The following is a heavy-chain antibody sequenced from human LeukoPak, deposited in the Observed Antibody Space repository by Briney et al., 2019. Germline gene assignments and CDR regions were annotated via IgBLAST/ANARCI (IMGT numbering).Heavy chain of an antibody. CDR2: ISSSSSYI. CDR3: ARDSPDIVVVVAVLDY. CDR1: GFTFSSYS. D-gene: IGHD2-15*01. Sequence: GGSLRLSCAASGFTFSSYSMNWVRQAPGKGLEWVSSISSSSSYIYYADSVKGRFTISRDNSKNTLYLQMNSLRAEDTAVYYCARDSPDIVVVVAVLDYWGQGTLVTVSS. J-gene: IGHJ4*02. V-gene: IGHV3-21*01.